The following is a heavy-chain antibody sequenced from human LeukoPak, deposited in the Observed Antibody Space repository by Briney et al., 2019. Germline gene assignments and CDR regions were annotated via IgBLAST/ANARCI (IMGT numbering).Heavy chain of an antibody. CDR3: ARHVLLWFGEPAFDI. D-gene: IGHD3-10*01. J-gene: IGHJ3*02. CDR2: IYYSGST. CDR1: GGSISSYY. V-gene: IGHV4-59*08. Sequence: MASETLSLTCTVSGGSISSYYWSWIRQPPGKGLEWIGYIYYSGSTNYNPSLKSRVTISVDTSKNQFSLKLSSVTAADTAVYYCARHVLLWFGEPAFDIWGQGTMVTVSS.